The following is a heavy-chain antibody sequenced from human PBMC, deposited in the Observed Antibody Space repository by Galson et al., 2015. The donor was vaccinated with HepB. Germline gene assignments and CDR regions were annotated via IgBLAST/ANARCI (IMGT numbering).Heavy chain of an antibody. CDR3: ARTRSVTKYYYYGMDV. D-gene: IGHD4-17*01. J-gene: IGHJ6*02. CDR2: INPSGGST. CDR1: GYTFTSYY. V-gene: IGHV1-46*03. Sequence: SVKVSCKASGYTFTSYYMHWVRQAPGQGLEWMGIINPSGGSTSYAQKFQGRVTMTRDTSTSTVYMELSSLRSEDTAVYYCARTRSVTKYYYYGMDVWGQGTTVTVSS.